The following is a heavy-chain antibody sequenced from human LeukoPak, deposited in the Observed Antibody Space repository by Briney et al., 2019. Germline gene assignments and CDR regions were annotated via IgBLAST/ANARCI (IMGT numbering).Heavy chain of an antibody. D-gene: IGHD6-19*01. CDR2: ITFSGLGL. CDR1: GFTFSSAG. CDR3: ATDGSGWPRSS. V-gene: IGHV3-23*01. Sequence: GGSLRRSCAASGFTFSSAGMTRVRQAPGKGLEWVSTITFSGLGLYYADSVKGRFTISRDNSKNMVYLQMNSLRAEDAAIYYCATDGSGWPRSSWGQGTLVTVSS. J-gene: IGHJ5*02.